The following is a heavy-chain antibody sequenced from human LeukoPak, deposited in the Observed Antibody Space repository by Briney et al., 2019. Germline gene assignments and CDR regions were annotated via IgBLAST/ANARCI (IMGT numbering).Heavy chain of an antibody. CDR2: ISGSGGST. Sequence: GGSLRLSCAASGFTFSSYAMSWVRQAPGKGLEWVSAISGSGGSTYYADSVNGRFTISRSNSKNTVFLQMNSLRAEDTAIYYCAKGGRPFFYSSGSNLDYWGQGTLVTVSS. V-gene: IGHV3-23*01. CDR1: GFTFSSYA. D-gene: IGHD6-19*01. J-gene: IGHJ4*02. CDR3: AKGGRPFFYSSGSNLDY.